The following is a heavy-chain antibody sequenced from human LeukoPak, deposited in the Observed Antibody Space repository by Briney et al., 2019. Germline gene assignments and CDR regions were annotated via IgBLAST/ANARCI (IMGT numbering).Heavy chain of an antibody. CDR3: ARGGSITMVRGFTFDY. J-gene: IGHJ4*02. Sequence: PGGSLRLSCAASGFTVSSNYMSWVRQAPGKGLEWVSVIYSGGSTYYADSVKGRFTISRDNSKNTLYLQMNSLRAEDTAVYYCARGGSITMVRGFTFDYWGQGTLVTVPS. V-gene: IGHV3-53*01. CDR2: IYSGGST. CDR1: GFTVSSNY. D-gene: IGHD3-10*01.